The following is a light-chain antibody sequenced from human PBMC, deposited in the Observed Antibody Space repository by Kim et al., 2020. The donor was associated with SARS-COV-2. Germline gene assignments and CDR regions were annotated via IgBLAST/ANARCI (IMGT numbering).Light chain of an antibody. Sequence: EIVLTQSPGSLSLSPGERATLSCRASQSVTSSYLAWYQQKPGQAPRLLFYGASNRATGIPDRFSGSGSGADFTLTISRLEPEDFAVYYCQQYGRSPLTFGGGTKVDIK. CDR3: QQYGRSPLT. V-gene: IGKV3-20*01. CDR2: GAS. J-gene: IGKJ4*01. CDR1: QSVTSSY.